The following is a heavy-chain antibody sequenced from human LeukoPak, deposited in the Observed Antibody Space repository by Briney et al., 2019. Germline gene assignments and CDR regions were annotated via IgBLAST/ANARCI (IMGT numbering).Heavy chain of an antibody. J-gene: IGHJ5*02. Sequence: PSETLSFTCTVSGGSISSYYWSWVRQPPGKGLEWIGYIYYSGSTNYNPSLKSRVTISVDTSKNQFSLKLSSVTAADTAVYYCARRTGIAVAGRFDPWGQGTLVTVSS. D-gene: IGHD6-19*01. CDR1: GGSISSYY. CDR2: IYYSGST. V-gene: IGHV4-59*08. CDR3: ARRTGIAVAGRFDP.